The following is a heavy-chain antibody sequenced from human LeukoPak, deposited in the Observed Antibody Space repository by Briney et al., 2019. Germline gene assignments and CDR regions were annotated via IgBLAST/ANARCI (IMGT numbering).Heavy chain of an antibody. Sequence: SETLSLTCAVYGGSFSGYYWSWIRQPPGKGLEWIGEINHSGSTNYNPSLKSRVTISVDTSKKQFSLRLSSVTAADTAVYYCARGPRIAAAGQNYYYYGTDVWGQGTTVTVSS. CDR2: INHSGST. J-gene: IGHJ6*02. V-gene: IGHV4-34*01. CDR1: GGSFSGYY. D-gene: IGHD6-13*01. CDR3: ARGPRIAAAGQNYYYYGTDV.